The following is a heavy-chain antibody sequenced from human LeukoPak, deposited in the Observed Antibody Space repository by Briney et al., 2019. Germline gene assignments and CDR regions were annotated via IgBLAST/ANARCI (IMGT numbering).Heavy chain of an antibody. Sequence: NPSETLSLTCTVSGGSISSHYWNWIRRPAGKGLEWIGRMFIRGSANYSPSLKSRVSMSLDKSRSQFSLNLSSVTAADTAVYYCARGQGWVGVSVSLDLWGPGTLVTVSS. CDR3: ARGQGWVGVSVSLDL. J-gene: IGHJ5*02. D-gene: IGHD3-3*01. V-gene: IGHV4-4*07. CDR2: MFIRGSA. CDR1: GGSISSHY.